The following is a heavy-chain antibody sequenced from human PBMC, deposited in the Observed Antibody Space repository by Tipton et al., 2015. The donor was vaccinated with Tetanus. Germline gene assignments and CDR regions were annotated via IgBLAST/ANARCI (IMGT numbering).Heavy chain of an antibody. CDR1: GGSISSNTYS. V-gene: IGHV4-39*07. Sequence: GLVKPSESLSLTCSVSGGSISSNTYSWDWIRQPPGEGLEWVGSISYSGTTDYNPSLKSRVTISVDTSKNQFSLKLSSVTAADTAVYYCARGPMVRGVTRFDYWGQGTLVTVSS. CDR2: ISYSGTT. D-gene: IGHD3-10*01. CDR3: ARGPMVRGVTRFDY. J-gene: IGHJ4*02.